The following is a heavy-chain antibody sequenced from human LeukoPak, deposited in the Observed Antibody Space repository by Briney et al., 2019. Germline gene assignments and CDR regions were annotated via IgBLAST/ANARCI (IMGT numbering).Heavy chain of an antibody. Sequence: SETLSLTCTVSGVSISNYYWSWIRQPAGKGLEWIGRIDASGSTNYNPSLKSRVTLSVDTSKHQFSLRLSSVTAADTAVYYCASPTKSYWGQGTLVTVSS. V-gene: IGHV4-4*07. CDR2: IDASGST. CDR3: ASPTKSY. J-gene: IGHJ4*02. CDR1: GVSISNYY.